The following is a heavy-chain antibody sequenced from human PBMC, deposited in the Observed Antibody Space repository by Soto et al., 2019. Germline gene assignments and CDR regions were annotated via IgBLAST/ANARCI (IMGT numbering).Heavy chain of an antibody. Sequence: QVRLAQSGTEVKKPGSSVKVSCKASGGTFSDSGVTWVRQAPRQGLEWVGAILPKFGKTNYAQKFQGRVAIIADQSPDTVFLEVSRLKSDDTAVYFCARVTELGTGYAMDVWGQGTTVIVSS. CDR2: ILPKFGKT. CDR1: GGTFSDSG. CDR3: ARVTELGTGYAMDV. D-gene: IGHD1-7*01. J-gene: IGHJ6*02. V-gene: IGHV1-69*01.